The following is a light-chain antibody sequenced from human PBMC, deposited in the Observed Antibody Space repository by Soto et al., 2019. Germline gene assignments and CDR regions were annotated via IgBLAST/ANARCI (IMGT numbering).Light chain of an antibody. CDR2: EVS. CDR1: SSDVGGYNY. CDR3: SSYTSSRTLCV. V-gene: IGLV2-14*01. J-gene: IGLJ1*01. Sequence: QSVLTQPASVSGSPGQSITISCTGTSSDVGGYNYVSWYQQHPGKAPKLMLYEVSNRPSGISNRFSGSKSGNTASLTISGLQAEDEADYYCSSYTSSRTLCVFGTGTKVTVL.